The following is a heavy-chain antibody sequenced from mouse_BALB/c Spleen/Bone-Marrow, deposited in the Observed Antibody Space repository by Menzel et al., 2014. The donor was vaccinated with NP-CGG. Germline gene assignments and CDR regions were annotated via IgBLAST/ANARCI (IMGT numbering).Heavy chain of an antibody. CDR3: ARPPYDGYCGLFAC. CDR1: GFTFSTYA. D-gene: IGHD2-3*01. J-gene: IGHJ3*01. V-gene: IGHV5-9-1*01. CDR2: ITSGGTYT. Sequence: EVMLVESGGGLVKPGGSLRLSCAASGFTFSTYAMSWVRQTPEKRLEWVATITSGGTYTYYPDSLKGRFTISGDNAKNTLYVQVTSVRSEDTAMYYCARPPYDGYCGLFACWGQGTLVTVSA.